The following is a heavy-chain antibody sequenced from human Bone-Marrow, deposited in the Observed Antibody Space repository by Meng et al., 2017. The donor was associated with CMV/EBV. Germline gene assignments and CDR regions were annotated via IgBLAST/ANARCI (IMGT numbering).Heavy chain of an antibody. CDR1: GGSFSGYY. CDR2: INHSGST. V-gene: IGHV4-34*01. Sequence: SETLSLTCAVYGGSFSGYYWSWIRQPPGKGLEWIGEINHSGSTNYNPSLKSRVTISVDTSKNQFSLKLSSVTGADTAGYYCALLRPLGYFSSTGCRGPWYSYYGMDVWGQGTTVTVSS. CDR3: ALLRPLGYFSSTGCRGPWYSYYGMDV. D-gene: IGHD2-2*01. J-gene: IGHJ6*02.